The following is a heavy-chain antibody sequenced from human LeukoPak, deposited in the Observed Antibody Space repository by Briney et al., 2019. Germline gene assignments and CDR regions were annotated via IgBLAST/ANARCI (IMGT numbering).Heavy chain of an antibody. V-gene: IGHV3-23*01. J-gene: IGHJ4*02. CDR2: ISGSGGTT. D-gene: IGHD7-27*01. Sequence: GGSLRLSCAASGFTFSSYAMSWVRQAPGKGLEWVSGISGSGGTTYYADSVKGRFTVSRDNSKNTLYLELNSLRAEDTAVYYCARDSNWGYYFDYWGQGTLVTVSS. CDR1: GFTFSSYA. CDR3: ARDSNWGYYFDY.